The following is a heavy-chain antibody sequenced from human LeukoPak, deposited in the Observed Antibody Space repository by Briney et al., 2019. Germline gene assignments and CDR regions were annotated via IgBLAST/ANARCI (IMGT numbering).Heavy chain of an antibody. CDR1: GGSISSSSYY. J-gene: IGHJ4*02. V-gene: IGHV4-39*07. CDR2: FSSGGSA. CDR3: ARKQTGTMYDV. D-gene: IGHD1-7*01. Sequence: PSETLSLTCIVPGGSISSSSYYWAWIRQSPGKGLEWIGTFSSGGSAYYNPSPTSRVSISKDTSDNQFSLRLYSVTAADTAVYYCARKQTGTMYDVWGQGTQVTVSS.